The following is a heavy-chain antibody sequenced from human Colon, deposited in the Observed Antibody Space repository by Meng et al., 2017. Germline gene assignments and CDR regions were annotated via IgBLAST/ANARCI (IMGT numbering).Heavy chain of an antibody. D-gene: IGHD3-16*01. J-gene: IGHJ6*01. CDR3: ARDGGGHDHGRFYYYGSDV. Sequence: GESLKISCTASGFIFSSYEMNWVRQTPGKGLEWVSFISTSGATIHYADSVKGRFTISRDNAKNSLYLQMNSLRDEDTALYYCARDGGGHDHGRFYYYGSDVWGQGTTVTVYS. V-gene: IGHV3-48*03. CDR1: GFIFSSYE. CDR2: ISTSGATI.